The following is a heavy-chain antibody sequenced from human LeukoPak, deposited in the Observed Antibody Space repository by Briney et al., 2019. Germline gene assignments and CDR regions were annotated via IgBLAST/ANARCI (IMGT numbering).Heavy chain of an antibody. CDR2: ISSSSYI. CDR1: GFTFSSYS. V-gene: IGHV3-21*01. D-gene: IGHD6-13*01. CDR3: AKRVSSSWYFNYFDY. J-gene: IGHJ4*02. Sequence: PGGSLRLSCAASGFTFSSYSMNWVRQAPGKGLEWVSSISSSSYIYYADSVKGRFTISRDNAKNSLYLQMNSLRAEDTAVYYCAKRVSSSWYFNYFDYWGQGTLVTVSS.